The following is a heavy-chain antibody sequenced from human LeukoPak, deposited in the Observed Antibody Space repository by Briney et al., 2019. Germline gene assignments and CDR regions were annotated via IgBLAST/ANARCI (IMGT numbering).Heavy chain of an antibody. J-gene: IGHJ4*02. V-gene: IGHV3-21*01. CDR3: ARGVDTAMVPFDY. CDR1: GFTFSSYS. D-gene: IGHD5-18*01. CDR2: ISSSSSYI. Sequence: GGSLRLSCAASGFTFSSYSMNWVRQAPGKGLEWVSSISSSSSYIYYADSVKGRFTISRDNAKNSLYLQMNSLRAEDTAVYYCARGVDTAMVPFDYWGQGTLVTVSS.